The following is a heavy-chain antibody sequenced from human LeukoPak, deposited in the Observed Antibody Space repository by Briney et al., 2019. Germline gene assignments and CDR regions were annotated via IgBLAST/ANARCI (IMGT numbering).Heavy chain of an antibody. CDR3: ARIPYPGMGIDY. J-gene: IGHJ4*02. V-gene: IGHV4-38-2*02. D-gene: IGHD1-26*01. Sequence: SETLSLTCTVSGYSISSGYYWGWIRQPPGKGLAWIGSIYHSGSTYYNPSLKSRVTISVDTSKNQFSLKLSSVTAADTAVYYCARIPYPGMGIDYWGQGTLVTVSS. CDR2: IYHSGST. CDR1: GYSISSGYY.